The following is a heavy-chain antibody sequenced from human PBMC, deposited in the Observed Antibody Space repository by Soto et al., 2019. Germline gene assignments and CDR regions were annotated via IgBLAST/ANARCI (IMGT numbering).Heavy chain of an antibody. D-gene: IGHD5-18*01. CDR3: AKDGAEMDTIKGDFDI. V-gene: IGHV3-23*01. J-gene: IGHJ3*02. Sequence: LRLSFASSGFTFSSYAISWFLQSPCKGLEWVSAISGSGGSTYYADSVKGRFTISRDNSKNTLYLQMNSLRAEDTAVYYCAKDGAEMDTIKGDFDIWGKRKMVNVSS. CDR2: ISGSGGST. CDR1: GFTFSSYA.